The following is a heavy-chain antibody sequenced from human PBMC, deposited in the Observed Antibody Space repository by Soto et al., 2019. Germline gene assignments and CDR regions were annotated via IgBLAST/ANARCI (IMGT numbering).Heavy chain of an antibody. CDR2: IYNSGST. CDR3: ARGPSGDKVDY. D-gene: IGHD1-26*01. J-gene: IGHJ4*02. Sequence: QVQLQEPGPRLVEPSQTLSLTCTVSGGSISSGDYYWSWIRQPPGTGLEWIGHIYNSGSTYSNPSLQSRVPISVVMSTNQFSLKLSSVTAADTAVYYCARGPSGDKVDYWGQGTLVTVSS. CDR1: GGSISSGDYY. V-gene: IGHV4-30-4*01.